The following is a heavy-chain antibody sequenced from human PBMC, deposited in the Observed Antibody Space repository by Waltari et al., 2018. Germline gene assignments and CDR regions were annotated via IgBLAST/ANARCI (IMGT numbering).Heavy chain of an antibody. V-gene: IGHV1-2*06. CDR1: GYTFTGYY. CDR2: VKPCSGGT. D-gene: IGHD6-6*01. CDR3: ARAVAARPYYYYGMDV. Sequence: QVQLVQSGAEVKKPGASVKVSCKASGYTFTGYYMHWVRQAPGQGLEWMGRVKPCSGGTNYAQRFKGRVTMTRDTSIRTAYMELSRLRSDDTAVYYCARAVAARPYYYYGMDVWGQGTTVTVSS. J-gene: IGHJ6*02.